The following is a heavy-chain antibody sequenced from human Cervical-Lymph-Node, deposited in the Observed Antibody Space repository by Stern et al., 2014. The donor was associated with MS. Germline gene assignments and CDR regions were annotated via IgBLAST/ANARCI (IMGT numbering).Heavy chain of an antibody. V-gene: IGHV1-3*01. CDR2: INAGNGNT. CDR3: ARGGSGSSNRFMDV. CDR1: GYTFPSYA. J-gene: IGHJ6*02. Sequence: VQLVESGAEVKKPGASVKVSCKASGYTFPSYAMHWVRQAPGQRLEWMGWINAGNGNTKYSQKFQGRVTITRDTSASTAYMELSSLRSEDTAVYYCARGGSGSSNRFMDVWGQGTTVTVSS. D-gene: IGHD6-19*01.